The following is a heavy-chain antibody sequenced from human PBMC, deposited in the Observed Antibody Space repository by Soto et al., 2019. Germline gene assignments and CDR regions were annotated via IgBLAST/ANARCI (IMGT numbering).Heavy chain of an antibody. CDR1: GGTFSSYA. Sequence: ASVKVSCKASGGTFSSYAISWLLQAPGQGLEWMGGIIPIFGTANYAQKFQGRVTITADESTSTAYMELSSLRSEDTAVYYCARSNYYDSSGYFELLDPWGQGTLVTVSS. CDR2: IIPIFGTA. V-gene: IGHV1-69*13. CDR3: ARSNYYDSSGYFELLDP. J-gene: IGHJ5*02. D-gene: IGHD3-22*01.